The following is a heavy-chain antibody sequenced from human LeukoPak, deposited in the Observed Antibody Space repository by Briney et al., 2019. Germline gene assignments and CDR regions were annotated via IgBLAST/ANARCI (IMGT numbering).Heavy chain of an antibody. CDR3: AKNDGNLPYYYYYLDV. J-gene: IGHJ6*03. V-gene: IGHV3-23*01. CDR1: VFTFSSYG. D-gene: IGHD1-1*01. CDR2: ISGSGGSS. Sequence: GGSLRHSCAASVFTFSSYGMSWVRQAPGKGLEWVSVISGSGGSSYYADSVKGRFTISRDNSKNTLYLQMNSLRAEDTAVYYCAKNDGNLPYYYYYLDVWGKGTTVTVSS.